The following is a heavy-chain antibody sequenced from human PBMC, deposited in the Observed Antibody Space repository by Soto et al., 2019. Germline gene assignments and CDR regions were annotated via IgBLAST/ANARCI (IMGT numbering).Heavy chain of an antibody. CDR3: ARVPVTATSACCPNWFDP. CDR2: IYHSGRT. Sequence: SGTLSLTCTVSGASISSDDYYWGWIRQPPGKGLEWIGYIYHSGRTYYNPSLKSRVTISVDTSRNQFSLTLSSVPAADTAVYYCARVPVTATSACCPNWFDPWGQGTMVTVSS. J-gene: IGHJ5*02. D-gene: IGHD2-15*01. V-gene: IGHV4-30-4*01. CDR1: GASISSDDYY.